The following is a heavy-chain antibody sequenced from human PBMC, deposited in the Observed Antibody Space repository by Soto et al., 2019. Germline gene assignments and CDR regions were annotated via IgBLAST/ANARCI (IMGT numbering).Heavy chain of an antibody. D-gene: IGHD3-10*01. CDR1: GFTVSSNY. Sequence: VQLVETGGGLIQPGGSLRLSCAASGFTVSSNYMSWVRQAPGKGLEWVSDIYSGGSTYYADSVKGRFTISRDNSKNTLYLQMNSLRAEDTAVYYCARDRGVSPPNYYYYGMDVWGQGTTVTVSS. J-gene: IGHJ6*02. V-gene: IGHV3-53*02. CDR2: IYSGGST. CDR3: ARDRGVSPPNYYYYGMDV.